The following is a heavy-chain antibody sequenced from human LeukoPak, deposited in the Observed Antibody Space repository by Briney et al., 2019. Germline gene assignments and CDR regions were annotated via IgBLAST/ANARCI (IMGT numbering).Heavy chain of an antibody. CDR1: GGSLSGHY. D-gene: IGHD4-17*01. J-gene: IGHJ4*02. CDR3: ATATPNIDYGIIEGFDY. Sequence: SEALSLTCAVYGGSLSGHYWSWIRQPPGKGLEWIGEINHSGSTNYNPSLKRRVTISVDTSKNHFSLKLSSVTAADTAVYYCATATPNIDYGIIEGFDYWDRGTLVTVPS. V-gene: IGHV4-34*01. CDR2: INHSGST.